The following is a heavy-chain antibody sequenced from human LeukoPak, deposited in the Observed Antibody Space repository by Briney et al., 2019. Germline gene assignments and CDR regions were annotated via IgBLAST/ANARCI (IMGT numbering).Heavy chain of an antibody. CDR3: ARHLKRGPFDY. CDR2: IYYSGST. CDR1: GGSISSYY. Sequence: SETLSLTCTVSGGSISSYYWSWIRQPPGKGLEWIGYIYYSGSTNYNPSLKSRVTISVDTSKNQFSLKLSSVTAADTAVYYCARHLKRGPFDYWGQGTLVTVSS. J-gene: IGHJ4*02. V-gene: IGHV4-59*08. D-gene: IGHD1-1*01.